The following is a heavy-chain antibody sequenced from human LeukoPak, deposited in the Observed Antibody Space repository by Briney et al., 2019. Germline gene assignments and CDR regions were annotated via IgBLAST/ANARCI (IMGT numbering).Heavy chain of an antibody. V-gene: IGHV4-61*08. J-gene: IGHJ4*02. CDR2: IYYSGIT. Sequence: SETLSLTCTVSGGSISSGGYYWSWIRQHPGKGLEWIGYIYYSGITYYNPSLKTRVTISADTSKNQLSLNLTSVTAADTAVYYCARETKLMGYSSGLGFNYWGQGTLVTVSS. CDR3: ARETKLMGYSSGLGFNY. CDR1: GGSISSGGYY. D-gene: IGHD6-19*01.